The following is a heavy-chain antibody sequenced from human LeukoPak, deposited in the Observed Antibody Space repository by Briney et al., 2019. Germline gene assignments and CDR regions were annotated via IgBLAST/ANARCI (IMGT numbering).Heavy chain of an antibody. CDR2: IYYTGST. Sequence: SETLSLTCTVSGGSISSYYWTWIRQAPGKGLEWIGYIYYTGSTNYSPSLKSRVSISIDPSKNQFSLKLTSVTAADTAVYYCARDPTYWGQGILVTVSS. V-gene: IGHV4-59*01. CDR3: ARDPTY. J-gene: IGHJ4*02. CDR1: GGSISSYY.